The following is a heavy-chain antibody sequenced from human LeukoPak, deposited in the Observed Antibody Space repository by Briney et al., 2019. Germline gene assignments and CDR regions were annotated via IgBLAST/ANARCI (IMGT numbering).Heavy chain of an antibody. D-gene: IGHD3-22*01. Sequence: GGCLRLSCAASGFTFSSYAMSWVRQAPGKGLEWVSAISGSGGSTYYADSVKGRFTISRDNSKNTLYLQMNSLRAEDTAVYYCAKDPPYYYDSSGYYPWYFDYWGQGTLVTASS. CDR2: ISGSGGST. J-gene: IGHJ4*02. CDR3: AKDPPYYYDSSGYYPWYFDY. CDR1: GFTFSSYA. V-gene: IGHV3-23*01.